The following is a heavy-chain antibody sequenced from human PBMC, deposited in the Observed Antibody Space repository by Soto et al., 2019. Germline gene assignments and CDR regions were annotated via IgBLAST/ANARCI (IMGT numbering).Heavy chain of an antibody. J-gene: IGHJ4*02. CDR2: IYWDDDK. V-gene: IGHV2-5*02. Sequence: TLSLTCTVSGGSISSSSYYWGWIRQPPGKALEWLALIYWDDDKRYSPSLKSRLTISKDTSRNQVVLTVTNMDPVDTATYYCARPYSGNFYYFDYWGQGALVTVSS. CDR3: ARPYSGNFYYFDY. D-gene: IGHD1-26*01. CDR1: GGSISSSSYY.